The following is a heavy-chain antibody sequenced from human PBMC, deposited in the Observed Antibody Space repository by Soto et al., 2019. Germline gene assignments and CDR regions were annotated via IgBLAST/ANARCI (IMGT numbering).Heavy chain of an antibody. V-gene: IGHV1-69*13. CDR1: VGTFSSYA. J-gene: IGHJ6*02. Sequence: SVKVSCKASVGTFSSYAISWVRQAPGQGLEWMGGIIPIFGTANYAQKFQGRVTITADESTSTAYMELSSLRSEDTAVYYCARASKSELMLAGHYYYYGMDVWGQGTTVTVSS. CDR2: IIPIFGTA. D-gene: IGHD3-10*01. CDR3: ARASKSELMLAGHYYYYGMDV.